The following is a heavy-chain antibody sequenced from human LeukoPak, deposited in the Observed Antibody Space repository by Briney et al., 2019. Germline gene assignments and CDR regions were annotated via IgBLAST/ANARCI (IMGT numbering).Heavy chain of an antibody. D-gene: IGHD1-26*01. CDR2: IYYSGSN. Sequence: SETLSLTCTVSGCSITSYHYSWIRQPPGKGLEWIGYIYYSGSNNYNPSLKSRVTISVDTSKNQFSLKLSSVTAADTAVYYCARGGSGTYYHYWGQGTLVTVSS. CDR3: ARGGSGTYYHY. V-gene: IGHV4-59*01. J-gene: IGHJ4*02. CDR1: GCSITSYH.